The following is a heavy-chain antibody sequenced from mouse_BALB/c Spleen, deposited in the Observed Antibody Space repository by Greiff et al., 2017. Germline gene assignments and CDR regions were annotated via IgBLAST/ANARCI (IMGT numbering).Heavy chain of an antibody. D-gene: IGHD2-14*01. CDR2: IWAGGST. CDR1: GFSLTSYG. V-gene: IGHV2-9*02. J-gene: IGHJ2*01. CDR3: ARDKVYYRSSENYFDY. Sequence: LVAPSQSLSITCTVSGFSLTSYGVHWVRQPPGKGLEWLGVIWAGGSTNYNSALMSRLSISKDNSKSQVFLKMNSLQTDDTAMYYCARDKVYYRSSENYFDYWGQGTTLTVSS.